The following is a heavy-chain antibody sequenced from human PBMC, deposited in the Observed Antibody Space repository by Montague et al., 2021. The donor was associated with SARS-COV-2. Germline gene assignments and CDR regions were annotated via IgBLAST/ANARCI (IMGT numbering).Heavy chain of an antibody. J-gene: IGHJ6*02. D-gene: IGHD3-3*01. CDR1: GGSFSTYY. CDR2: IDHSGNT. V-gene: IGHV4-34*01. Sequence: SETLSLTCAVYGGSFSTYYWAWIRQSPGKGLEWIGNIDHSGNTNYNPSLKSRGSISVDTSSSQFSLYLTSVTAADAAVSYCARDQTVLEWIWYGRDGWGQGTPVTVSS. CDR3: ARDQTVLEWIWYGRDG.